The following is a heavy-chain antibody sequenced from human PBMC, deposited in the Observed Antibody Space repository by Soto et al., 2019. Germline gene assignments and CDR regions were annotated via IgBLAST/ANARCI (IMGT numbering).Heavy chain of an antibody. CDR1: GFTLSNYT. CDR3: AGRSGSSDY. Sequence: GGSLRLSCAASGFTLSNYTMRWVRQAPGKGLEWVALISYDEIDKYFADAVKGRFTISRDNSKNTLYLQMDSLRAEDTAVYYCAGRSGSSDYWGRGTLVTVSS. J-gene: IGHJ4*02. D-gene: IGHD3-10*01. CDR2: ISYDEIDK. V-gene: IGHV3-30*04.